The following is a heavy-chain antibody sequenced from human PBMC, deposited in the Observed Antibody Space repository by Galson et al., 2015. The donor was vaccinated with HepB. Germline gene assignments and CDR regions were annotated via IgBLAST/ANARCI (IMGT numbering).Heavy chain of an antibody. J-gene: IGHJ4*02. CDR3: AHTGGSTSQQVPDFDY. Sequence: LVKPTQTLTLTCTFSGFSLSTSGVGVGWIRQPPGKALEWLALIYWDDDKRYSPSLKSRLTITKDTSKNQVVLTMTNMDPVDTATYYCAHTGGSTSQQVPDFDYWGQGTLVTVSS. CDR1: GFSLSTSGVG. V-gene: IGHV2-5*02. D-gene: IGHD2-2*01. CDR2: IYWDDDK.